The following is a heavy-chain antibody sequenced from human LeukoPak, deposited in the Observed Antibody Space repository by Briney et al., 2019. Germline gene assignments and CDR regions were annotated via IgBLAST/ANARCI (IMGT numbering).Heavy chain of an antibody. D-gene: IGHD6-6*01. Sequence: PSETLSLTCTVSGGSISSSSYYWGWLRQPPGKGLEWIGSIYYSGSTYYNPSLKSRVTISVDTSKNQFSLKLSSVTAADTAVYYCARESSSSRTYLDYWGQGTLVTVSS. CDR1: GGSISSSSYY. V-gene: IGHV4-39*02. CDR3: ARESSSSRTYLDY. CDR2: IYYSGST. J-gene: IGHJ4*02.